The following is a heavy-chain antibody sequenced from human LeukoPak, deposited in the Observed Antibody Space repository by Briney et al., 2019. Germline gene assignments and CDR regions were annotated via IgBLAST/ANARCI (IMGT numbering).Heavy chain of an antibody. CDR1: GFTFSSYA. V-gene: IGHV3-23*01. CDR2: ISGSGGST. Sequence: PGGSLRLSCAASGFTFSSYAMSWVRQAPGKGLEWVSAISGSGGSTYYADSVKGRFTISRDNAKNFVFLQMSSLRAEDTALYYCVRDVWGSSAFDCWDQGTLVTVSS. J-gene: IGHJ4*02. D-gene: IGHD6-13*01. CDR3: VRDVWGSSAFDC.